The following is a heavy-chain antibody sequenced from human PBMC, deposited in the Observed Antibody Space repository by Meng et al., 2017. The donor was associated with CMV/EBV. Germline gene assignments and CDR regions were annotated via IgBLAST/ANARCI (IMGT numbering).Heavy chain of an antibody. CDR3: AGDRAAAGSYYYYYVMDV. CDR2: ISAYNGNT. Sequence: ASVKVSCKASGYTFTSYGISGVRQAPGQGLEWMGWISAYNGNTNYAQKLQGRVTMTTDTSTSTAYMELRSLRSDDTAVYYCAGDRAAAGSYYYYYVMDVWGQGTTVTVSS. J-gene: IGHJ6*02. V-gene: IGHV1-18*01. D-gene: IGHD6-13*01. CDR1: GYTFTSYG.